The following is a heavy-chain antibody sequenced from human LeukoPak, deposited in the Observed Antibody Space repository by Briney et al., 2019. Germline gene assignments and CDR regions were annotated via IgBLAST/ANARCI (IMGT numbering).Heavy chain of an antibody. CDR3: ARVGATIDY. V-gene: IGHV4-59*01. CDR1: GGPISSYY. J-gene: IGHJ4*02. CDR2: IYYSGST. Sequence: ASETLSLTCTVSGGPISSYYWSWIRPPPGKGLEWIGFIYYSGSTNYNPSLKSRVTISVDTSKNQFSLKLSSVTAADTAVYYCARVGATIDYWGQGTLVTVSS. D-gene: IGHD1-26*01.